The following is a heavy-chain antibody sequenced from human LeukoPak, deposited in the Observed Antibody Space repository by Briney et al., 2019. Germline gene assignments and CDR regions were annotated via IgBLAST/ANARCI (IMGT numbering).Heavy chain of an antibody. CDR2: ISGHNDNT. CDR3: ARVHYGSGSYLDYYGMDV. V-gene: IGHV1-18*01. CDR1: GYIFTDFG. Sequence: ASVKVSCKATGYIFTDFGFTWVRQAPCQGLDWLGWISGHNDNTNYVQNLKGRVTMTADTSTSTAYMELRSLRSNDPAMYYCARVHYGSGSYLDYYGMDVWGQGTTVTVSS. J-gene: IGHJ6*02. D-gene: IGHD3-10*01.